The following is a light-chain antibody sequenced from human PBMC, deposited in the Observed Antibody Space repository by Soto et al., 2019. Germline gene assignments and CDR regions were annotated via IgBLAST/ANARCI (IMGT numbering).Light chain of an antibody. CDR2: GAS. V-gene: IGKV3-20*01. CDR3: QQYNSCLT. CDR1: QSISGTF. Sequence: EIVLTQSPGTLSLSPGERATLSCRASQSISGTFLAWYQHKPGQAPRVLIYGASRRATRVPDRFSGSGAGTEFTLTISTLEDENFKLFFCQQYNSCLTFGQRNKVEMK. J-gene: IGKJ1*01.